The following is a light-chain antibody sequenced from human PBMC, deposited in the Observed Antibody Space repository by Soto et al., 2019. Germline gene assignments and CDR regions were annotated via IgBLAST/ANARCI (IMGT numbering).Light chain of an antibody. CDR2: KAS. CDR1: QSISTW. CDR3: QQYHSYPWT. J-gene: IGKJ1*01. V-gene: IGKV1-5*03. Sequence: DIQMTQSPSILSASVGDRVTISCRASQSISTWLAWFQQIPGKAPNLLIYKASNLQSGVPSRFSGSGSGTDFTLTISSRQPDDFATYYCQQYHSYPWTFGQGTRVDVK.